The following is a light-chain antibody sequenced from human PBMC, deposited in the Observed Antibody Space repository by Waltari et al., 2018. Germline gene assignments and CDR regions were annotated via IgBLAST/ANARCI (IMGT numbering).Light chain of an antibody. CDR3: SSQSSNNVVL. CDR2: DVS. CDR1: SSDVGSYNS. J-gene: IGLJ3*02. V-gene: IGLV2-14*03. Sequence: QSALTQPASVSGSPGQSITISCTGISSDVGSYNSVSWYQAHPGQGPKVIIYDVSDRPSGVSARFSGSKSGNTASQTMSGLQAEDEAYYYCSSQSSNNVVLFGGGTKVTVL.